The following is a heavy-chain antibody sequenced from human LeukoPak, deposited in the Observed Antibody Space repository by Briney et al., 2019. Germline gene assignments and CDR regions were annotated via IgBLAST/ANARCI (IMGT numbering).Heavy chain of an antibody. CDR1: GFTFSSYG. D-gene: IGHD2-2*01. Sequence: PGGSLRLSCAASGFTFSSYGMHWVRQAPGKGLELVAFIRYDGSNKYYVDSVKGRFTISRDNSKNTLYLQMNSLRAEDTAVYYGAKDRYCSSTSCQMAYFQHWGQGTLVTVSS. CDR3: AKDRYCSSTSCQMAYFQH. CDR2: IRYDGSNK. J-gene: IGHJ1*01. V-gene: IGHV3-30*02.